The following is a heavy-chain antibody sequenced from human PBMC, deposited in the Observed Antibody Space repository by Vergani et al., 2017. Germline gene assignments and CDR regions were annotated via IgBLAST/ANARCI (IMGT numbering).Heavy chain of an antibody. CDR2: IYDSRNN. Sequence: QLQLQESGPRLVKPSETLSLTCSLSGMSISNNNYYWGWIRQPPGKGLEWIGSIYDSRNNNYSPSLKSRVSISVDTSTNQFSLNLTSETAADTAVYYCARHLRQLARNDVFDIWGHGTLVTVSS. J-gene: IGHJ3*02. CDR3: ARHLRQLARNDVFDI. V-gene: IGHV4-39*01. D-gene: IGHD6-6*01. CDR1: GMSISNNNYY.